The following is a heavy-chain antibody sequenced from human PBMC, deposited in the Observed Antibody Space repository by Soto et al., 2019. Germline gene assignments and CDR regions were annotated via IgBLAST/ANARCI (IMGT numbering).Heavy chain of an antibody. CDR3: ARTGITGDYGVDV. J-gene: IGHJ6*02. Sequence: SGPTLVNPTQTLTLTCTFSGFSLSTSGMRVNWIRQPPGKALEWLARIDWDDDKFYSSSLKTRLTISKDTSKNQVVLTMTNMDPVDTATYYCARTGITGDYGVDVWGLGTTVTVSS. V-gene: IGHV2-70*04. CDR1: GFSLSTSGMR. D-gene: IGHD6-13*01. CDR2: IDWDDDK.